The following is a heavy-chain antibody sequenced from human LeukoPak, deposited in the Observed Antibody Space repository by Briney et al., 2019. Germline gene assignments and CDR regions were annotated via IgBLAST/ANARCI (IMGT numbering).Heavy chain of an antibody. D-gene: IGHD1-26*01. CDR2: ISSSSTYI. CDR3: ARHLYRAFDY. V-gene: IGHV3-21*01. Sequence: PGGSLRLSCAASGFTFSSSSMNWVRQAPGKGLEWVSSISSSSTYIYYADSVKGRFTISRDNAENSLYLQMNSLRDEDTAVYYCARHLYRAFDYWGQGTLVTVSS. CDR1: GFTFSSSS. J-gene: IGHJ4*02.